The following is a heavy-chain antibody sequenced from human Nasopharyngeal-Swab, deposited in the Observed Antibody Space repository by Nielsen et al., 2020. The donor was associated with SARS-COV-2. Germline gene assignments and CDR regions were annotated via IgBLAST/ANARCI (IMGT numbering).Heavy chain of an antibody. D-gene: IGHD3-22*01. CDR2: IKQDGSEK. CDR3: ARRWDYYDSSGYYYGLSPIDY. J-gene: IGHJ4*02. Sequence: GGSLRLSCAASGFTFSSYSMNWVRQAPGKGLEWVANIKQDGSEKYYVDSVKGRFTISRDNAKNSLYLQMNSLRAEDTAVYYCARRWDYYDSSGYYYGLSPIDYWGQGTLVTVSS. CDR1: GFTFSSYS. V-gene: IGHV3-7*01.